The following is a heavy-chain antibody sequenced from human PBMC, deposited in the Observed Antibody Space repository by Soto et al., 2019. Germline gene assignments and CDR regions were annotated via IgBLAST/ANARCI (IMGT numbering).Heavy chain of an antibody. V-gene: IGHV3-30-3*01. CDR2: ISYDGSNK. J-gene: IGHJ3*02. Sequence: GGSLRLSCAASGFTFSSYAMHWVRQAPGKGLEWVAVISYDGSNKYYADSVKGRFTISRDNSKNTLYLQMNSLRAEDTAVYYCARVGYYDSSGYLSAFDIWGQGTMVTVSS. CDR3: ARVGYYDSSGYLSAFDI. CDR1: GFTFSSYA. D-gene: IGHD3-22*01.